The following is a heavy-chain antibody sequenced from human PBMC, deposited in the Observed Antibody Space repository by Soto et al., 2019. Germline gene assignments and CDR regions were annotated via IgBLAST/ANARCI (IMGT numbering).Heavy chain of an antibody. CDR1: GYNFTDFS. CDR2: ISPYYGNT. V-gene: IGHV1-18*01. CDR3: ARKVLFCDF. J-gene: IGHJ4*02. Sequence: QVQLLQSGPEVTKPGASVKVSCKTSGYNFTDFSITWVRQAPGQGLEWMGWISPYYGNTKYAEKFRDRVTMTADTSTNTVYLELRTLRSGDTAIYYCARKVLFCDFWGQGALVTVSS. D-gene: IGHD3-9*01.